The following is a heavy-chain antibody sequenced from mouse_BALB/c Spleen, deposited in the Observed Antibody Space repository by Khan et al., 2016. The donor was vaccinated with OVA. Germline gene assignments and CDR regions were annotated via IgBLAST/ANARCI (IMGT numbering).Heavy chain of an antibody. Sequence: QIQLVQSGAELMKPGASVKISCKATGYTFSSYWIEWVKQRPGHGLEWIGEILPGSGRNNYNEKFKGKATFTADTSSNTAYMQLSSLTSEDSAVYYCARGNDYGSSSGFGYWGQGTLVTVSA. CDR3: ARGNDYGSSSGFGY. V-gene: IGHV1-9*01. J-gene: IGHJ3*01. CDR1: GYTFSSYW. CDR2: ILPGSGRN. D-gene: IGHD1-1*01.